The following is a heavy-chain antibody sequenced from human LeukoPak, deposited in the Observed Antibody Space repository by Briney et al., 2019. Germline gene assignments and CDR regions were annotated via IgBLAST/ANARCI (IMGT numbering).Heavy chain of an antibody. D-gene: IGHD3-22*01. J-gene: IGHJ4*02. Sequence: SETLSLTCTVSGGSISSSSYYWGWIRQPPGKGLEWIGSIYYSGSTYYNPSLKSRVTISVDTSKDQFSLKLSSVTAADTAVYYCARDRSMIVSGDFDYWGQGTLVTVYS. CDR1: GGSISSSSYY. V-gene: IGHV4-39*07. CDR3: ARDRSMIVSGDFDY. CDR2: IYYSGST.